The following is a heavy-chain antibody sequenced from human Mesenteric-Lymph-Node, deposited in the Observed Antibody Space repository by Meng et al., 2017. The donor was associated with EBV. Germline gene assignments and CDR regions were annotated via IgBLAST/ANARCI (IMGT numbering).Heavy chain of an antibody. D-gene: IGHD6-13*01. Sequence: LQVPRPGLLKPSQTPSLTCTVSGGSIGSANYWSWIRQPPGKGLEWIGYIYYSGNTYYNPSLESRVTISIDTSKSQVSLKLTSVTAADTAVYYCARVTYSGSRYPSVFDYWGQGNLVTVSS. CDR2: IYYSGNT. CDR1: GGSIGSANY. CDR3: ARVTYSGSRYPSVFDY. V-gene: IGHV4-30-4*01. J-gene: IGHJ4*02.